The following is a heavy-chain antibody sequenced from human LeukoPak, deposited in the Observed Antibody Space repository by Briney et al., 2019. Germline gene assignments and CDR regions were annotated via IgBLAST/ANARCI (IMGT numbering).Heavy chain of an antibody. CDR1: GDSFTTIDYY. V-gene: IGHV4-39*07. Sequence: SETLSLTCAVSGDSFTTIDYYWAWIRQPPGKGLEWIGSGYYFGAAAYNPSLQSRVTISLDTSKNQFSLNLSSVTAADTAVYYCARGRGSSWYYFDSWGQGTLVTVSS. D-gene: IGHD6-13*01. CDR2: GYYFGAA. CDR3: ARGRGSSWYYFDS. J-gene: IGHJ4*02.